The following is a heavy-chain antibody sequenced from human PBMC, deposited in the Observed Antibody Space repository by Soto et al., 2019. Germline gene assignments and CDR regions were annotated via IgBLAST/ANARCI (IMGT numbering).Heavy chain of an antibody. D-gene: IGHD3-10*01. V-gene: IGHV4-34*01. Sequence: LALTCAVYGGSFSGYYWSLIRQPPWKGLEWIGEINHSGSTNYNPSLKSRVTISVDTSKNQFSLKLSSVTAADTAVYYCARGRGRVLWFGACRMDVWGQGTTVTVSS. CDR1: GGSFSGYY. CDR3: ARGRGRVLWFGACRMDV. J-gene: IGHJ6*02. CDR2: INHSGST.